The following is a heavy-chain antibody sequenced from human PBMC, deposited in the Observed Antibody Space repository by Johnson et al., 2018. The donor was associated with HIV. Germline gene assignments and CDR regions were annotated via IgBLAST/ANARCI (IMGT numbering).Heavy chain of an antibody. Sequence: QMQLVESGGGVVQPGRSLRLSCAASGFTFSSYGMHWVRQPPGKGLVWVSRINSDGTNTDYADSVKGRFTISRDNSKNTLYLQMNSLRAEDTAVYYCARAGQLPEDAFDIWGQGTMVTVSS. D-gene: IGHD1-7*01. J-gene: IGHJ3*02. CDR1: GFTFSSYG. CDR2: INSDGTNT. V-gene: IGHV3-NL1*01. CDR3: ARAGQLPEDAFDI.